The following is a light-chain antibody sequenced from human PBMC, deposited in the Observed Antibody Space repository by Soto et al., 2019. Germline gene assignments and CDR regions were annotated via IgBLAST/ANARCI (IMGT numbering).Light chain of an antibody. V-gene: IGLV1-44*01. CDR2: RNN. J-gene: IGLJ1*01. CDR1: TSNIGRNI. Sequence: QSVLTQPPSASGTPGQRVTICCSGSTSNIGRNIVNWYQQLPGTAPKVLIYRNNQRPSGVPDRFSGSKSGTSASLAISGLQSEDEADYYCAAWDDRLKGYVFGNGTKVTVL. CDR3: AAWDDRLKGYV.